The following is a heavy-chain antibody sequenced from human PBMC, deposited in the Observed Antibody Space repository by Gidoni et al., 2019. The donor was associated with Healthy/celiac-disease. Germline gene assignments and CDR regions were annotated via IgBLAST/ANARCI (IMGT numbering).Heavy chain of an antibody. CDR1: GFPFSSSA. J-gene: IGHJ4*02. V-gene: IGHV3-23*01. D-gene: IGHD3-16*01. CDR2: ISGSGGST. CDR3: AKDPHTYAY. Sequence: EVQLLESGGGLVQPGGSLRLSCAASGFPFSSSAMSWVRQAPGKGLESVSAISGSGGSTYYADSVKSRFTISRDNPKNALYLQMNSLRAEDTAVYYSAKDPHTYAYWGQGTLVTVSS.